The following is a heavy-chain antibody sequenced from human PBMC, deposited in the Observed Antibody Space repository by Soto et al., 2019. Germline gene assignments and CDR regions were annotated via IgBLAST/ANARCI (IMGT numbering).Heavy chain of an antibody. D-gene: IGHD3-3*02. Sequence: EVQLVESGGGLVQPGRSLRLSCAASGFTFGDYAMHWVRQAPGKGLEWVSGISWRSDTMTYADSVKGRFTVSRDNAKSSLYLQMNSLRDEDTALYYCAKDSHFLLRGSFDYWGQGALVAVSS. CDR3: AKDSHFLLRGSFDY. CDR2: ISWRSDTM. CDR1: GFTFGDYA. V-gene: IGHV3-9*01. J-gene: IGHJ4*02.